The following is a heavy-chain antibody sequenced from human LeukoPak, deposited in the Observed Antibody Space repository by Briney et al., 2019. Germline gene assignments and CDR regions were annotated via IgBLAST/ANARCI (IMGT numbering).Heavy chain of an antibody. CDR3: ARVLYCSGGSCYSDYGMDV. Sequence: GGSLRLSCAASGFTFSSYWMSWVRQAPGKGLEWVANIKRDGSEKYYVDSVKGRFTISRDNAKNSLYLQMNSLRAEDTAVYYCARVLYCSGGSCYSDYGMDVWGQGPTVTVSS. CDR2: IKRDGSEK. D-gene: IGHD2-15*01. CDR1: GFTFSSYW. V-gene: IGHV3-7*01. J-gene: IGHJ6*02.